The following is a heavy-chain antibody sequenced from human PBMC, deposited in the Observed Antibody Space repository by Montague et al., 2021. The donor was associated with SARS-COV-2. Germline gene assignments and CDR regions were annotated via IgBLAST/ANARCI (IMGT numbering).Heavy chain of an antibody. D-gene: IGHD3-22*01. CDR3: ARVRITMIVVVDAFDI. J-gene: IGHJ3*02. CDR2: INYSGST. V-gene: IGHV4-31*03. Sequence: TLSLTCTVSGGSVSSDGYYWSWIRRHPGKGLEWIGYINYSGSTYYNSSIQSRVTISVDTSKNQFSLKLSSVTAADTAVYYCARVRITMIVVVDAFDIWGQGTMVTVSS. CDR1: GGSVSSDGYY.